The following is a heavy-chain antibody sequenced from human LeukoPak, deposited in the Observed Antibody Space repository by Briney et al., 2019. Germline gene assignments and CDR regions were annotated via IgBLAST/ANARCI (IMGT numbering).Heavy chain of an antibody. Sequence: GRSLRLSCAASGFTFSSYAMHWVRQAPGKGLEWVAVISYDGSNKYYADSVKGRFTISRDNAKNSLYLQMNSLRAEDTAVYYCARDRSSYYDFWSGDDAFDIWGQGTMVTVSS. V-gene: IGHV3-30-3*01. J-gene: IGHJ3*02. CDR3: ARDRSSYYDFWSGDDAFDI. D-gene: IGHD3-3*01. CDR2: ISYDGSNK. CDR1: GFTFSSYA.